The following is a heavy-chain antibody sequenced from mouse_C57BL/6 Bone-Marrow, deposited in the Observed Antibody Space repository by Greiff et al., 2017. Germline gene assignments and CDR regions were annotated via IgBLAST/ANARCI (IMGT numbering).Heavy chain of an antibody. CDR2: ISNLAYSI. V-gene: IGHV5-15*01. CDR1: GFTFSDYG. Sequence: EVHLVESGGGLVQPGGSLKLSCAASGFTFSDYGMAWVRQAPRKGPEWVAFISNLAYSIYYADTVTGRFTISRENAKNTLYLEMSSLRSEDTAMYYGARQRGLGTTIYFDYWGQGTTLTVSS. J-gene: IGHJ2*01. CDR3: ARQRGLGTTIYFDY. D-gene: IGHD2-3*01.